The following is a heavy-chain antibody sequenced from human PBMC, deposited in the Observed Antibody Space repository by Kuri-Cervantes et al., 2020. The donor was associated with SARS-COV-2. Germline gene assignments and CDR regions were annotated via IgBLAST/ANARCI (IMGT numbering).Heavy chain of an antibody. CDR2: IVVGSGNT. J-gene: IGHJ6*02. Sequence: SVKVSCKASGFTFTSSAMQWVRQARGQRLEWIGWIVVGSGNTNYAQKFQERVTMTRNTSISTAYMELSSLRSDDTAVYYCARYPLAVAGNYYYGMDVWGQGTTVTVSS. CDR3: ARYPLAVAGNYYYGMDV. D-gene: IGHD6-19*01. V-gene: IGHV1-58*02. CDR1: GFTFTSSA.